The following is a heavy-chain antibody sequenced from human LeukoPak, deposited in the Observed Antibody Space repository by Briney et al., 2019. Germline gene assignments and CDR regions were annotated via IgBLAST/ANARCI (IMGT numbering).Heavy chain of an antibody. J-gene: IGHJ5*02. CDR3: ARDLQGSYYDSSGS. CDR1: GFTFSSYG. Sequence: PGGSLRLSCAASGFTFSSYGMHWVRQAPGKGLEWVAVIWYDGSNKYYADSVKGRFTISRDNSKNTLYLQMNSLRAEGTAVYYCARDLQGSYYDSSGSWGQGTLVTVSS. D-gene: IGHD3-22*01. CDR2: IWYDGSNK. V-gene: IGHV3-33*01.